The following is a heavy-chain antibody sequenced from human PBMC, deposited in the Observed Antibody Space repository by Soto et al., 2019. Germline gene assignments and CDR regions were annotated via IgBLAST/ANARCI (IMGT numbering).Heavy chain of an antibody. V-gene: IGHV3-23*01. CDR2: ISGSGGST. Sequence: PGGSLRLSCAASGFTFSSYAMSWVRQAPGKGLEWVSAISGSGGSTYYADSVKGRFTISRDNSKNTLYLQMNSLRAEDTAVYYCAKDGREPDRWLQRALDYYYGMDVWGQGTTVTVSS. J-gene: IGHJ6*02. CDR3: AKDGREPDRWLQRALDYYYGMDV. CDR1: GFTFSSYA. D-gene: IGHD5-12*01.